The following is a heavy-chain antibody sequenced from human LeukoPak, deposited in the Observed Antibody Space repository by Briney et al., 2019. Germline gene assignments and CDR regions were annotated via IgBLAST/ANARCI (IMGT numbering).Heavy chain of an antibody. CDR2: INPGDSDT. D-gene: IGHD6-13*01. Sequence: RGAPLKISARGSDSSSTSYWFGGWRRLLGKVLKGLGIINPGDSDTRYSPSSQGQVTISADKSISTAYLQWSSLKASDTAMYYCARLDSSRRYLDPWGQGTLVTVSS. J-gene: IGHJ5*02. CDR1: DSSSTSYW. V-gene: IGHV5-51*01. CDR3: ARLDSSRRYLDP.